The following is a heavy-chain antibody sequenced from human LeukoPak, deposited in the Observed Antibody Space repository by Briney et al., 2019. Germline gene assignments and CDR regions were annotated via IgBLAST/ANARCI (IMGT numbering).Heavy chain of an antibody. D-gene: IGHD1-1*01. CDR1: GGSISNINYY. CDR2: ICYSGST. Sequence: PSETLSLTCTVSGGSISNINYYWGWIRQPPGKGLEWIGNICYSGSTYYNPSLKSRVTLSVDTSKNQFSLKLSSVTAADTAVYYCARTDDSWPYYGMDVWGQGTTVTVSS. CDR3: ARTDDSWPYYGMDV. J-gene: IGHJ6*02. V-gene: IGHV4-39*07.